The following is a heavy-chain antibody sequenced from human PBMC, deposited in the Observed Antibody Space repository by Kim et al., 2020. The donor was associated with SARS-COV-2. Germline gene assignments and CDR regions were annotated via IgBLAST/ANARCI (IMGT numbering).Heavy chain of an antibody. CDR1: GFTFDDYA. J-gene: IGHJ6*03. CDR3: AKSGDYYYDSSGYLYYYYYMDV. Sequence: GSLRLSCAASGFTFDDYAMHWVRQAPGKGLEWVSLISGDGGSTYYADSVKGRFTISRDNSKNSLYLQMNSLRTEDTALYYCAKSGDYYYDSSGYLYYYYYMDVWGKGTTVTVSS. CDR2: ISGDGGST. V-gene: IGHV3-43*02. D-gene: IGHD3-22*01.